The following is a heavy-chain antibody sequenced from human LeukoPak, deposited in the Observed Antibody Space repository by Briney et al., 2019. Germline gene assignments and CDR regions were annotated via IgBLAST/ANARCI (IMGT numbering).Heavy chain of an antibody. V-gene: IGHV3-48*03. CDR2: ISSSGSTI. Sequence: GGSLRLSCAASGFTFSSYEMNWVRQAPGKGLEWVSYISSSGSTIYYADSVKGRFTISRDNAKNSLYLQMNSLRAEDTAVYYCARDYYGSGSYYPGTFDYWGQGTLVTVSS. J-gene: IGHJ4*02. D-gene: IGHD3-10*01. CDR1: GFTFSSYE. CDR3: ARDYYGSGSYYPGTFDY.